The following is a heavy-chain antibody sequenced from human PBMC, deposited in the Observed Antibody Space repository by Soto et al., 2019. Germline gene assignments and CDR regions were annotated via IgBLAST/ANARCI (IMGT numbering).Heavy chain of an antibody. CDR2: IIPIFGTA. J-gene: IGHJ4*02. D-gene: IGHD3-22*01. CDR1: GGTFSRHA. CDR3: ARGWGYDSTDYYYAY. V-gene: IGHV1-69*01. Sequence: QVQLVQSGAEVRKPGSSVKVSCKASGGTFSRHAISWVRQAPGQGLEWMGGIIPIFGTANHAQKFQGRVTIIADESTSTVYMELSSLRSEVTAIYYCARGWGYDSTDYYYAYWGQGTLVIVSS.